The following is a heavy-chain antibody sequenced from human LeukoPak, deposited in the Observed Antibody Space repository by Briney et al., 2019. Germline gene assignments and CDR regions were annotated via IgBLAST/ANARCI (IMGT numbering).Heavy chain of an antibody. CDR1: SGSISSSSYY. V-gene: IGHV4-39*01. J-gene: IGHJ4*02. D-gene: IGHD3-10*01. Sequence: SETLSLTCTVSSGSISSSSYYWGWIRQPPGKGLEWIATIYYSGSTYYNPSLKSRVTISVDTSKNQFSLRLSSVTAADTAVYYCARQGSYFSASGRYYNGHFDHWGQGTLVAVSS. CDR2: IYYSGST. CDR3: ARQGSYFSASGRYYNGHFDH.